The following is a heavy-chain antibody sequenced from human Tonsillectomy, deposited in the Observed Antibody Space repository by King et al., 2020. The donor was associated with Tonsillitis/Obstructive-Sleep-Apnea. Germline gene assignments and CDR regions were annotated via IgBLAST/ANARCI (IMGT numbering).Heavy chain of an antibody. Sequence: QLVQSGAEVKKPGESLKISCKGSGYSFTTYWIGWVRQMPGKGLEWMGIIYPGDSYTRYSPSFQGQVTISADKSIGTAYLQWSSLKASDTAMYYCARRGGGGASIAAHFDYWGQGTLVTVSS. D-gene: IGHD6-6*01. CDR2: IYPGDSYT. CDR3: ARRGGGGASIAAHFDY. J-gene: IGHJ4*02. V-gene: IGHV5-51*01. CDR1: GYSFTTYW.